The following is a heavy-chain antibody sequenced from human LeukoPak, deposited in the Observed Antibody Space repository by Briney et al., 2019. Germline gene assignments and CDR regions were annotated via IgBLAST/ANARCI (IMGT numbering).Heavy chain of an antibody. J-gene: IGHJ4*02. D-gene: IGHD5-24*01. CDR2: IGIDSGNS. Sequence: GGSLILSCAASGFTFSDYSMNWVRQAPGKGLEWISYIGIDSGNSNYADSVKGRFTISGDKAKNSLYLQMNSLRVEDTAVYYCARDYKYALDNWGQGTLVTVSS. V-gene: IGHV3-48*01. CDR1: GFTFSDYS. CDR3: ARDYKYALDN.